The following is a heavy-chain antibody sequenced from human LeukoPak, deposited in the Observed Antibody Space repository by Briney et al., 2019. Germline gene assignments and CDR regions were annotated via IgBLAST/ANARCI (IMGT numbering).Heavy chain of an antibody. CDR2: ISYDGSNK. J-gene: IGHJ3*02. Sequence: GGSLRLSCAASGFTFSSYAMHWVRQAPGKGLEWVAVISYDGSNKYYADSVKGRFTISRDNSKNTLYLQMNSLRAEDTAVYYCARDSGGWYHAFDIWGQGTMVTVSS. CDR3: ARDSGGWYHAFDI. D-gene: IGHD6-19*01. CDR1: GFTFSSYA. V-gene: IGHV3-30-3*01.